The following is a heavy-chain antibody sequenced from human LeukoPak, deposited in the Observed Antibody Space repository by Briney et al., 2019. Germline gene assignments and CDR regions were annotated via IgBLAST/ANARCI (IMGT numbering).Heavy chain of an antibody. CDR3: ARKVNDYVWGSYRPVTKAPNYFDY. Sequence: GSLRLSCAASGFTLSDHFIDWVRQPPGKGLDWMGRIYYSWSTYYNPSLKSRVTISVDTSKNQFSLKLSSVTAADTAVYYCARKVNDYVWGSYRPVTKAPNYFDYWGQGTLVTVSS. CDR1: GFTLSDHF. D-gene: IGHD3-16*02. V-gene: IGHV4-38-2*01. J-gene: IGHJ4*02. CDR2: IYYSWST.